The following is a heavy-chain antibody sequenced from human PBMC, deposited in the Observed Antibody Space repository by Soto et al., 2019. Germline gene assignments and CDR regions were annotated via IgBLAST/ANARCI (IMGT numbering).Heavy chain of an antibody. Sequence: GGSLRLSCAASGFTFSSYSMNWVRQAPGKGLEWVSYISSSSSTIYYADSVKGRFTISRDNAKNSLYLQMNSLRYEDTAVYYCARDRRNWFDPWGQGTLVTVSS. CDR2: ISSSSSTI. CDR3: ARDRRNWFDP. J-gene: IGHJ5*02. V-gene: IGHV3-48*02. CDR1: GFTFSSYS.